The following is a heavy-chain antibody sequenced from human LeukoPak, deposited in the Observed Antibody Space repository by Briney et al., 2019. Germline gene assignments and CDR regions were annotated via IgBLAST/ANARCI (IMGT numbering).Heavy chain of an antibody. V-gene: IGHV3-30*18. CDR1: KFTFSHYG. CDR3: VKEYHSRGFGAYFDY. J-gene: IGHJ4*02. D-gene: IGHD3-3*01. Sequence: GGSPRLSCTASKFTFSHYGMQWVRQAPGKGLEWVAVISSDGSIKVYADSVKGRFTLSRDNSINTVDLQMNSLRAEDTAVYYCVKEYHSRGFGAYFDYWGQGTLVTVSS. CDR2: ISSDGSIK.